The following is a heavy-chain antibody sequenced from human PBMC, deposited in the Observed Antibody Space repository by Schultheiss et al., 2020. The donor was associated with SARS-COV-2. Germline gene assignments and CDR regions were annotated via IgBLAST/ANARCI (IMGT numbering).Heavy chain of an antibody. CDR2: ISYDGSNK. V-gene: IGHV3-30*03. J-gene: IGHJ6*02. D-gene: IGHD1-26*01. Sequence: GESLKISCAASGFTFSSYGMHWVRQAPGKGLEWVAVISYDGSNKYYADSVKGRFTISRDNAKNSLYLQMNSLRAEDTAVYYCARYSGSYYFDYYYYYGMDVWGQGTTVTVSS. CDR1: GFTFSSYG. CDR3: ARYSGSYYFDYYYYYGMDV.